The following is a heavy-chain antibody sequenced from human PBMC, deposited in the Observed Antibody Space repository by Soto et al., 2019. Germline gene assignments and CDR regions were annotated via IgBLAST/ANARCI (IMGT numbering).Heavy chain of an antibody. CDR2: IYYTGDT. J-gene: IGHJ4*02. CDR3: ARALKPREPLLNFDY. Sequence: PSETLSLTXTVSGGSINNYYWSWIRQPPGRTLEWIGYIYYTGDTNYNPSLKRRVTMSVDTSKNQFSLQLTSMSDADTAVYYCARALKPREPLLNFDYWGQGTLVTVSS. CDR1: GGSINNYY. V-gene: IGHV4-59*01.